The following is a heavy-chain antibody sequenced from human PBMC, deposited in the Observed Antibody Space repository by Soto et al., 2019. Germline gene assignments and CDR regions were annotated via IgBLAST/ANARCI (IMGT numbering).Heavy chain of an antibody. J-gene: IGHJ5*02. CDR3: ARSGVTGIVIPSHWFDP. CDR1: GDSIGGVGY. Sequence: SETLSLTCTVSGDSIGGVGYWSWIRQFPGRGLEWIGCISSSGSTYYNPALDNRISLSLDTSQNQFSLKLLSVTAADTAIYYCARSGVTGIVIPSHWFDPWGQGTLVTVSS. CDR2: ISSSGST. D-gene: IGHD2-21*02. V-gene: IGHV4-31*03.